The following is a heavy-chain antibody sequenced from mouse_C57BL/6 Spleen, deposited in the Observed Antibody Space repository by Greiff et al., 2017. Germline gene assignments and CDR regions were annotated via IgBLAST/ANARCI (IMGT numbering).Heavy chain of an antibody. Sequence: VQLQPSGPELVKPGASVKISCKASGYSFTSYYIHWVKQRPGQGLEWIGWIYPGSGNTKYNEKFKGKATLTADTSSSTAYMQLSSLTSEDSAVYYCARNYGGYFDVWGTGTTVTVSS. CDR2: IYPGSGNT. D-gene: IGHD1-1*02. V-gene: IGHV1-66*01. CDR1: GYSFTSYY. CDR3: ARNYGGYFDV. J-gene: IGHJ1*03.